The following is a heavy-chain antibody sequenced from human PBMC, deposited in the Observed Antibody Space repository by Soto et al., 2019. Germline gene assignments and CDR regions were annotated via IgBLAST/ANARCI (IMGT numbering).Heavy chain of an antibody. D-gene: IGHD3-16*02. J-gene: IGHJ3*02. V-gene: IGHV5-51*01. CDR2: IYPGDSDT. Sequence: PGESLKISCKGSGYSFTSYWIGWVRQMPGKGLEWMGIIYPGDSDTRYSPSFQGQVTISADKSISTAYLQWSSLKASDTAMYYCARYIYDYIWGSYRYTPHAFDIWGQGTMVT. CDR3: ARYIYDYIWGSYRYTPHAFDI. CDR1: GYSFTSYW.